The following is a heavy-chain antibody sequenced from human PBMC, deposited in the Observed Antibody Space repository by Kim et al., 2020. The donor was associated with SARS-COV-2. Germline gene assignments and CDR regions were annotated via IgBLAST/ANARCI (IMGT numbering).Heavy chain of an antibody. CDR2: IYYSGST. J-gene: IGHJ6*02. V-gene: IGHV4-59*13. Sequence: SETLSLTCTVSGGSISSYYWSWIRQPPGKGLEWIGYIYYSGSTNYNPSLKSRVTISVDTSKNQFSLKLSSVTAADTAVYYCARQRYSSSRTLGYYYYGMDVWGQGTTVTVSS. CDR3: ARQRYSSSRTLGYYYYGMDV. CDR1: GGSISSYY. D-gene: IGHD6-13*01.